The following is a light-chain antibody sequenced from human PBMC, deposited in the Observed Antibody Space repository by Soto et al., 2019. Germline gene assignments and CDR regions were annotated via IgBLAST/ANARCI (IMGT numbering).Light chain of an antibody. CDR1: TGAVTTGNY. CDR3: LLFFGGAQLV. J-gene: IGLJ3*02. V-gene: IGLV7-43*01. CDR2: TTD. Sequence: QTVVTQEPSLTVSPGGTVTLTCASSTGAVTTGNYASWFQQKPGQAPRTLIYTTDNRHSWTPARFSGSLLGGKAALTLSSVQPEDEADYFCLLFFGGAQLVFGGGTKVTVL.